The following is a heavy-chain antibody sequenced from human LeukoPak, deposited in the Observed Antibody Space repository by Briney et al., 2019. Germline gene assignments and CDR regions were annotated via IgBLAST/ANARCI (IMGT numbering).Heavy chain of an antibody. V-gene: IGHV4-31*03. CDR1: GGSISGGGYY. CDR3: ASKGEGNWRSFDY. J-gene: IGHJ4*02. CDR2: IYYSGST. Sequence: SETLSLTCTVSGGSISGGGYYWSWICRHPGKGLEWIGYIYYSGSTYYNPSLKSRVTISVDTSKNQFSLKLSSVTAADTAVYYCASKGEGNWRSFDYWGQGTLVTVSS. D-gene: IGHD1-1*01.